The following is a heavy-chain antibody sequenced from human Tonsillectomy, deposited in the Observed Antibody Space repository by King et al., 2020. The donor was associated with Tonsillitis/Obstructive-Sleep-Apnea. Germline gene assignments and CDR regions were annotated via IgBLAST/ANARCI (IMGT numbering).Heavy chain of an antibody. J-gene: IGHJ4*02. D-gene: IGHD3-22*01. CDR1: GFTFSDYY. CDR2: ISSSGSTI. CDR3: APDRGHRWRYVPHREFDY. V-gene: IGHV3-11*01. Sequence: VQLVESGGGLVKPGGSLRLSCAASGFTFSDYYMSWIRQAPGKGLEWVSYISSSGSTIYYADSVKGRFTISRDNAKNSLYLQMNSLRAEDTAVYYCAPDRGHRWRYVPHREFDYWGQGTLVTVSS.